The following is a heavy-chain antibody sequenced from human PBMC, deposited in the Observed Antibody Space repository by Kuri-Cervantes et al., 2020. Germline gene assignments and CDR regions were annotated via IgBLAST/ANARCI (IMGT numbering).Heavy chain of an antibody. Sequence: SETMSLTCSVSGGSMRSYYWSWIRQPPGKGLGWIGYIYDSGSTNYNPSLKSRVTISVATSKNQFSLKLSSVTAADTAVYYCARLNYEYVWGSYRQPNWFDPWGQGTLVTVSS. D-gene: IGHD3-16*02. J-gene: IGHJ5*02. CDR3: ARLNYEYVWGSYRQPNWFDP. V-gene: IGHV4-59*01. CDR2: IYDSGST. CDR1: GGSMRSYY.